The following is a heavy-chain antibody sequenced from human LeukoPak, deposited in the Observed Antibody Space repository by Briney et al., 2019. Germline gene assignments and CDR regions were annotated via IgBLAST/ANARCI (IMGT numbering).Heavy chain of an antibody. J-gene: IGHJ4*02. V-gene: IGHV3-23*01. D-gene: IGHD5-24*01. Sequence: GGSLRLSCAASGFTLSNYAMNWVRQAPGKGLEWVSVVIGSSGSTDYADSVKGRFTISRDNSKNTLYLEMNSLRAEDTAIYYCAKGGYNYIEIGYFDYWGQGTLVTVSS. CDR2: VIGSSGST. CDR1: GFTLSNYA. CDR3: AKGGYNYIEIGYFDY.